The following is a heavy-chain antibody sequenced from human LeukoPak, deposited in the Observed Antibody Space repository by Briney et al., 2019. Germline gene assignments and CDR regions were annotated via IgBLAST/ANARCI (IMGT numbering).Heavy chain of an antibody. Sequence: PGGSLRLSCVASGFTFSTYWMNWVRQAPGKGLEWVANIKQDGSEKYYVDSVKGRFTISRDNAKNSLYLQMNSLRAEDTAVYYCASYEVREEPGDYWGQGTLVTVSS. CDR3: ASYEVREEPGDY. V-gene: IGHV3-7*01. CDR1: GFTFSTYW. D-gene: IGHD3-10*01. J-gene: IGHJ4*02. CDR2: IKQDGSEK.